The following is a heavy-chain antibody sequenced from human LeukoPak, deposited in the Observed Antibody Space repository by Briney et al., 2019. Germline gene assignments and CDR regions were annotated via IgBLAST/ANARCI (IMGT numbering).Heavy chain of an antibody. Sequence: QAGGSLRLSCAASGFTFSSYGMHWVRQAPGKGLEWVAVIWYDGSNKYYADSVKGRFTISRDNSKNTLYLQMNSLRAEDTAVYYCARDLLTGEGNEWGQGTLVTVSS. CDR1: GFTFSSYG. CDR3: ARDLLTGEGNE. J-gene: IGHJ4*02. V-gene: IGHV3-33*01. CDR2: IWYDGSNK. D-gene: IGHD7-27*01.